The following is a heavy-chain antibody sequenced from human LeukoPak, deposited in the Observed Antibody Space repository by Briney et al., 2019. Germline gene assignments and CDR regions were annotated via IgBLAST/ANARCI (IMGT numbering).Heavy chain of an antibody. CDR3: ARVATYCGGDCYSIFDY. V-gene: IGHV1-8*01. D-gene: IGHD2-21*02. CDR1: GYTFTSYD. CDR2: MNPNSGNT. Sequence: ASVKVSCKASGYTFTSYDINWVRQATGQGLEWMGWMNPNSGNTGYAQKFQGRVTMTRNTSISTAYMELSSLRSEDTAVYYCARVATYCGGDCYSIFDYWGQGTLVTVSS. J-gene: IGHJ4*02.